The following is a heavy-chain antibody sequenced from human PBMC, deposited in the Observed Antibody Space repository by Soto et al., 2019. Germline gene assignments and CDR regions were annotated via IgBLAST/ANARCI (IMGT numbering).Heavy chain of an antibody. V-gene: IGHV3-7*01. Sequence: SLRLSCAAPGFTFSSYWMSWVRQAPGKGLEWVANIKQDGSEKYYVDSVKGRFTISRDNAKNSLYLQMNSLRAEDTAVYYCARDPPRLYCSSTSCLVGMDVWGQGTTVTVSS. CDR3: ARDPPRLYCSSTSCLVGMDV. J-gene: IGHJ6*02. CDR2: IKQDGSEK. CDR1: GFTFSSYW. D-gene: IGHD2-2*01.